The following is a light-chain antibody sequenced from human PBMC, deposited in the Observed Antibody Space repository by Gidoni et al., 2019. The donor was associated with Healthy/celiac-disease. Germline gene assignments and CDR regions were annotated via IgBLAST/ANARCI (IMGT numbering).Light chain of an antibody. CDR2: GAS. J-gene: IGKJ2*01. V-gene: IGKV3-15*01. Sequence: EIVMTQSPAPLSVSPGERATLSCRASQSVSSNLAWYQQKPGQAPRLLIYGASPRATGIPARFSGSGSGTEFTLTISSLQSEDFAVYYCQQYNNWYTFGQGTKLEIK. CDR1: QSVSSN. CDR3: QQYNNWYT.